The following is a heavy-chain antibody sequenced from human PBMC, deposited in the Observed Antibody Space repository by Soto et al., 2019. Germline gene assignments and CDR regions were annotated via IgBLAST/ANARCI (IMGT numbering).Heavy chain of an antibody. D-gene: IGHD6-25*01. Sequence: PSETLSLTCTVSGDSISSYSWSWIRQPPGKGLEWIGYMYYSESSTYNPSLKSRGTISVDTSKNQFSLQLNSVTPEDAAVYYCANDPGYSLDYWGQGTQVTVSS. CDR2: MYYSESS. CDR3: ANDPGYSLDY. V-gene: IGHV4-59*12. J-gene: IGHJ4*02. CDR1: GDSISSYS.